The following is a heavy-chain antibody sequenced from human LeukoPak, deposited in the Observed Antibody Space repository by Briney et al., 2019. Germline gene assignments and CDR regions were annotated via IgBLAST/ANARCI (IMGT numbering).Heavy chain of an antibody. Sequence: SETLSLTCTASGASISTYYWSWIRQPPGKGLEWIGYINYSGSTIYNPSLKSRVTISVDTSKNQFSLRLSSVTAADTAMYYCAGGVAHCSSTSCYGIDYWGQGTLVTVSS. CDR2: INYSGST. CDR3: AGGVAHCSSTSCYGIDY. V-gene: IGHV4-59*01. J-gene: IGHJ4*02. CDR1: GASISTYY. D-gene: IGHD2-2*01.